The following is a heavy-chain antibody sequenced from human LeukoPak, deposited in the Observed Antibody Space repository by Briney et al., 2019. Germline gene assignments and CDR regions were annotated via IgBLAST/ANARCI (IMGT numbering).Heavy chain of an antibody. CDR2: IYVDGST. Sequence: GGSLRLSCAASGISVSSNYMSWVRQAPGKGLQWVSVIYVDGSTYYADSVKGRITISRDNSRNTLYLQMNSLRAEDTAVYYCARDPQGTGSEDIWGQGTMVTVSS. CDR1: GISVSSNY. D-gene: IGHD3-10*01. J-gene: IGHJ3*02. V-gene: IGHV3-66*01. CDR3: ARDPQGTGSEDI.